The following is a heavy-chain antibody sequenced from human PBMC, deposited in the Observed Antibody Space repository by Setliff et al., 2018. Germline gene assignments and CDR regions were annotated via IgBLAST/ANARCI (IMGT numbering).Heavy chain of an antibody. CDR1: GFTFSSYW. J-gene: IGHJ4*02. Sequence: PGGSLRLSCVVSGFTFSSYWMNWVRQAPGKGLVWVSRVNSDGSSTSYADSVKGRFTISRDNAKNTLYLQMDSLRAEDTAVYYCAREGWDYYDSSGYLDYWGQGTLVTVSS. CDR3: AREGWDYYDSSGYLDY. V-gene: IGHV3-74*01. CDR2: VNSDGSST. D-gene: IGHD3-22*01.